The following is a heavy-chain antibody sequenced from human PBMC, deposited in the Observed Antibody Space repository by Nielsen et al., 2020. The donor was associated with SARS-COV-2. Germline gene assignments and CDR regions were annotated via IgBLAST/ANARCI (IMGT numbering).Heavy chain of an antibody. CDR2: IYHTGST. CDR3: ASMAYSYGYVGWFDP. V-gene: IGHV4-4*02. D-gene: IGHD5-18*01. CDR1: GGSISSSHW. Sequence: SETLSLTCAVSGGSISSSHWWSWVRQPPGKGLEWIGEIYHTGSTSYNPSLKSRVTISVDKSKNQFSLKLSSVTAADTAVYYCASMAYSYGYVGWFDPWGQGTLVTVSS. J-gene: IGHJ5*02.